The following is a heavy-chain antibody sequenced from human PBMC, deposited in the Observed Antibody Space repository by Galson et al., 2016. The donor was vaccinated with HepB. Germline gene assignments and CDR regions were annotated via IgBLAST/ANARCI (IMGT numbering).Heavy chain of an antibody. CDR1: GGSISSTNYY. CDR3: ARRGSWFGEFSGNAFDI. J-gene: IGHJ3*02. D-gene: IGHD3-10*01. Sequence: SETLSLTCTVSGGSISSTNYYWGWIRQPPGKGLEWIGDVYYSGSTYYKSSLKTRVTISVDTSKKQFSLRLSSVTAADTAVYYCARRGSWFGEFSGNAFDIWGQGTMVTVSS. V-gene: IGHV4-39*01. CDR2: VYYSGST.